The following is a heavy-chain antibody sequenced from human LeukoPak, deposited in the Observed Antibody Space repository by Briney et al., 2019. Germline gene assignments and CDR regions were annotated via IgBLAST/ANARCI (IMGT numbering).Heavy chain of an antibody. Sequence: GGSLRLSCAASGFTFSSYAMSWVRQAPGKGLEWVSAISGSGGSTYYADSVKGRFTISRDNSKNTLYLQMNSLRAEDTAVYYCAKLPSRDIVGVPAATPYFDYWGQGTLVTVSS. CDR3: AKLPSRDIVGVPAATPYFDY. D-gene: IGHD2-2*01. CDR1: GFTFSSYA. CDR2: ISGSGGST. J-gene: IGHJ4*02. V-gene: IGHV3-23*01.